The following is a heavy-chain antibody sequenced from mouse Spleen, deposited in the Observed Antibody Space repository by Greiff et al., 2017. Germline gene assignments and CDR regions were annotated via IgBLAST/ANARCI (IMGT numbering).Heavy chain of an antibody. CDR2: IDPYNGGT. CDR3: ARSDGYYFDY. D-gene: IGHD2-3*01. CDR1: GYAFTSYN. J-gene: IGHJ2*01. Sequence: EVQRVESGPELVKPGASVKVSCKASGYAFTSYNMYWVKQSHGKSLGWIGYIDPYNGGTSYNQKFKGKATLTVDKSSSTAYMHLNSLTSEDSAVYYCARSDGYYFDYWGQGTTLTVSS. V-gene: IGHV1S135*01.